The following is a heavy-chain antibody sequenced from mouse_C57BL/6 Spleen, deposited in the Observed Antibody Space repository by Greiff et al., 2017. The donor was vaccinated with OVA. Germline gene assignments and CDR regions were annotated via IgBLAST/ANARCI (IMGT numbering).Heavy chain of an antibody. Sequence: VQLQQPGAELVKPGASVKLSCKASGYTFTSYWMQWVKQRPGQGLEWIGEIDPSDSYTNYNQKFKGKATLTVDTSSSTAYMQLSSLTSEDSAVYYCAAAITTVVGRYFDYWGQGTTLTVSS. D-gene: IGHD1-1*01. CDR2: IDPSDSYT. J-gene: IGHJ2*01. CDR3: AAAITTVVGRYFDY. V-gene: IGHV1-50*01. CDR1: GYTFTSYW.